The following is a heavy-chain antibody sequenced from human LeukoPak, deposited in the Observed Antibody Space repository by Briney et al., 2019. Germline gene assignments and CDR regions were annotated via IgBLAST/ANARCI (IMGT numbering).Heavy chain of an antibody. CDR1: GGTFSSYA. V-gene: IGHV1-69*05. CDR3: ARGRESHYDFWSGPLDY. J-gene: IGHJ4*02. CDR2: IIPIFGTA. Sequence: PVKVSCKASGGTFSSYAISWVRQAPGQGLEWMGGIIPIFGTANYAQKFQGRVTITTDESTSTAYMELSSLRSEDTAVYYCARGRESHYDFWSGPLDYWGQGTLVTVSS. D-gene: IGHD3-3*01.